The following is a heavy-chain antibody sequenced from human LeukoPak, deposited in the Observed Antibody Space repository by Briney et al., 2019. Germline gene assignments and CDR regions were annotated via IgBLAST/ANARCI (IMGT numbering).Heavy chain of an antibody. Sequence: GGSLRLSCTASGFTFSNYRMHWVRQAPGKGLVWVSRIDNDGSTTFYADSVKGRFTISRDNAKNTLYLQMNSLRAEDTAVYYCARAHCSSTSCYTLDYYYYYMDVWGKGTTVTVSS. CDR2: IDNDGSTT. CDR3: ARAHCSSTSCYTLDYYYYYMDV. CDR1: GFTFSNYR. V-gene: IGHV3-74*01. D-gene: IGHD2-2*02. J-gene: IGHJ6*03.